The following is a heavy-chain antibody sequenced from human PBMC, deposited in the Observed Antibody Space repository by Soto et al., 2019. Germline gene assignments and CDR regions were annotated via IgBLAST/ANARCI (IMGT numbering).Heavy chain of an antibody. J-gene: IGHJ4*02. Sequence: QVHLVQSGAEVKKPGASVKVSCKGSGYAFTTYGITWVRQAPGQGLEWMGWISAHNGNTNYAQKLQGRVTVTRDTSSSTVYMELRRLRSDDTAVYYCARGRYVDYWGQGALVTVSS. V-gene: IGHV1-18*01. CDR1: GYAFTTYG. CDR2: ISAHNGNT. CDR3: ARGRYVDY. D-gene: IGHD1-1*01.